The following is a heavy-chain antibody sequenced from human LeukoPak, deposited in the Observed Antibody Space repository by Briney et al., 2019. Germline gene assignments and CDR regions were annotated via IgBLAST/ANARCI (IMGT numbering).Heavy chain of an antibody. D-gene: IGHD2-15*01. J-gene: IGHJ6*03. V-gene: IGHV3-7*01. Sequence: PGVSLRLSCAASGFTFSSYWMSWVRQAPAKGLEWVANGKQDGSEKYYVDSVKGRFTISRDNAKNSLYLQMNSLRAEDTAVYYCARGGYCSGGSCRNYYMDVWGKGTTVTVSS. CDR3: ARGGYCSGGSCRNYYMDV. CDR1: GFTFSSYW. CDR2: GKQDGSEK.